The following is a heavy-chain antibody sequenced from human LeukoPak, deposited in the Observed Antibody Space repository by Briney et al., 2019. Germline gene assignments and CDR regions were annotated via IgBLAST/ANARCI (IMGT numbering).Heavy chain of an antibody. Sequence: SETLSLTCSVSGVSLTTSNYYWGWVRQPPGKGVEWVGTIYYHGSTHYKPSLQSRVAISVDRSNTQFSLKLTSVTAADTAVYFCVGLRFLDWFFEDFWGQGTLVTVSS. CDR2: IYYHGST. D-gene: IGHD3/OR15-3a*01. J-gene: IGHJ4*02. CDR3: VGLRFLDWFFEDF. V-gene: IGHV4-39*01. CDR1: GVSLTTSNYY.